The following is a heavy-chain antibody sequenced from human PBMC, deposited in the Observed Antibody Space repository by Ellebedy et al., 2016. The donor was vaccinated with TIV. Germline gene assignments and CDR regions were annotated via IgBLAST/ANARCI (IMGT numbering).Heavy chain of an antibody. V-gene: IGHV3-53*01. Sequence: GGSLRLSXAASGLTVSSNYMTWVRQAPGKGLEWVSVVYSTGSTYYADSVRGRFTISRDNSKNTMYLQMNSLRAEDTAVYYCARRGIFDYDSSGALGYWGQGTLVTVSS. CDR3: ARRGIFDYDSSGALGY. D-gene: IGHD3-22*01. J-gene: IGHJ4*02. CDR1: GLTVSSNY. CDR2: VYSTGST.